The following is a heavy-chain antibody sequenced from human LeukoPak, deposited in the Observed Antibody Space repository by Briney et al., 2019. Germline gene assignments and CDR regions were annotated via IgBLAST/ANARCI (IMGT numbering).Heavy chain of an antibody. V-gene: IGHV3-23*01. J-gene: IGHJ4*02. Sequence: GGSLRLSCAASGFTVSSNYMSWVRQAPGKGLEWVSGISESGDTTHYADSVKGRFTISRDNSKSTLYLQMNSLRAEDTALYYCAHRWIGDSWGQGTLVTVSS. CDR3: AHRWIGDS. D-gene: IGHD2-2*03. CDR2: ISESGDTT. CDR1: GFTVSSNY.